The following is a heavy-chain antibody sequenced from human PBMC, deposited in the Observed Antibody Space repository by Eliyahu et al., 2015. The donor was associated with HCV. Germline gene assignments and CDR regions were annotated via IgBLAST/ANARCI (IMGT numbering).Heavy chain of an antibody. Sequence: EVQLVESGGGLVKPGGPLRLSCAASGFTFGNAWMSXVRQAPGKGLEWVGRXKSKTDGGTTDYAAXVKGRFTISRDDSKNTLYLQMNSLKTEDTAVYYCTRGGAPHLGYYFDYWGQGTLVTVSS. V-gene: IGHV3-15*01. CDR1: GFTFGNAW. CDR2: XKSKTDGGTT. D-gene: IGHD1-26*01. J-gene: IGHJ4*02. CDR3: TRGGAPHLGYYFDY.